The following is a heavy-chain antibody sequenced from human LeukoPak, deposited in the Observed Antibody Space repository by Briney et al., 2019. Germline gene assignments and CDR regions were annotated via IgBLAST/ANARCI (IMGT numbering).Heavy chain of an antibody. Sequence: GGSLRLSCAASGFTFSDYYMSWIRQAPGKGLEWVSYISSSGSTIYYADSVKGRFTISRDNAKNSLYLQMNSLRAEDTAVYYCARVLDYDFTSYYMDVWGKGTTVTVSS. CDR2: ISSSGSTI. CDR1: GFTFSDYY. V-gene: IGHV3-11*04. CDR3: ARVLDYDFTSYYMDV. J-gene: IGHJ6*03. D-gene: IGHD3-3*01.